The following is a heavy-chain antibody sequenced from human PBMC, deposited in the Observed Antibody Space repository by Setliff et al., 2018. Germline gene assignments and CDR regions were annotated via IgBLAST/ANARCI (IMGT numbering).Heavy chain of an antibody. D-gene: IGHD2-2*01. J-gene: IGHJ4*02. CDR2: IYTSGST. V-gene: IGHV4-61*02. CDR1: GGSISSGSYY. CDR3: ASISPAMGN. Sequence: SETLSLTCTVSGGSISSGSYYWSWIRQPAGKGLEWIGRIYTSGSTNYNPSLKSRVTISVDTSKNQLSLKLSSVTAADTAVYYCASISPAMGNWGQGTLVTVSS.